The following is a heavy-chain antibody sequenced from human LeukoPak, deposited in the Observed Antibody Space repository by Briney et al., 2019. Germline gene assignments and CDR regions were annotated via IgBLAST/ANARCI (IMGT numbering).Heavy chain of an antibody. V-gene: IGHV4-34*01. CDR2: VNQSGGT. J-gene: IGHJ4*02. CDR3: ASGRWDLRFHY. D-gene: IGHD1-26*01. CDR1: GGSFSGYH. Sequence: SETLSLTCAVYGGSFSGYHWSWIRQSPGKGLEWIGEVNQSGGTNYTPSLESRVTISVDTFKNQFSLKLSSVTAADTAVYFCASGRWDLRFHYWGQGALVTVSS.